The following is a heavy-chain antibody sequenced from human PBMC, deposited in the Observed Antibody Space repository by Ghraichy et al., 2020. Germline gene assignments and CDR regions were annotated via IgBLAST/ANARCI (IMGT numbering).Heavy chain of an antibody. CDR2: VSHDGNFK. CDR1: AFICRTSS. Sequence: GGSLRLSCFACAFICRTSSDSWLHPAPGKKLKWVTVVSHDGNFKYYADSVKGRFTLSRDNSKNTVFLQMNSLRAEDTAVYYCARDIKSSSWSYYYYAMDVWGQGTTVTVSS. V-gene: IGHV3-30*04. J-gene: IGHJ6*02. D-gene: IGHD6-13*01. CDR3: ARDIKSSSWSYYYYAMDV.